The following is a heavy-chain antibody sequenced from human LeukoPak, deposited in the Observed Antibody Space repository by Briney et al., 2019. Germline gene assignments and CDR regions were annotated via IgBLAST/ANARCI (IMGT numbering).Heavy chain of an antibody. CDR2: MNPNSGNT. V-gene: IGHV1-8*01. CDR1: GYTFTSYD. CDR3: ARALVNFDWLLHG. D-gene: IGHD3-9*01. J-gene: IGHJ4*02. Sequence: ASVKVSCKASGYTFTSYDINWVRQATGQGLEWMGWMNPNSGNTGYAQKFQGRVTMTRNTSISTAYMELSSLRSEDTAVYYCARALVNFDWLLHGWGQGTLVTVSS.